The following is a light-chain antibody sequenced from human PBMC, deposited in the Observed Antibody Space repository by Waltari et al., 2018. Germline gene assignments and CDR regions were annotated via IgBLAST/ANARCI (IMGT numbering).Light chain of an antibody. CDR1: QSVSSS. V-gene: IGKV3-15*01. CDR3: QQYNNWPPYT. CDR2: NTS. J-gene: IGKJ2*01. Sequence: ETVMTQSPATLYVSPGERVTLSCRASQSVSSSLAWFQQKPGQAPRPLIYNTSTRKSGTPARFSGSGSGTEFTLTINSLQSEDFAIYYCQQYNNWPPYTFGQGTRLEMK.